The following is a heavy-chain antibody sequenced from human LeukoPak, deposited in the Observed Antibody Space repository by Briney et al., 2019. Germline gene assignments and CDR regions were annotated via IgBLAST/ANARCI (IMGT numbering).Heavy chain of an antibody. CDR1: GGSISSYY. V-gene: IGHV4-4*07. Sequence: SETLSLTCIVSGGSISSYYWSWIRQPAGKGLEWIGRIYTSGSTNYNPSLKSRVTISVDTSKNQFSLKLSSVTAADTAVYYCARLPYGSGSYYKSRWFDPWGQGTLVTVSS. J-gene: IGHJ5*02. CDR2: IYTSGST. CDR3: ARLPYGSGSYYKSRWFDP. D-gene: IGHD3-10*01.